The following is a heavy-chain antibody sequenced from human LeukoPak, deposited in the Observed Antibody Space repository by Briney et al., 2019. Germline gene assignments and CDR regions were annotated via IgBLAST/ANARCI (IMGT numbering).Heavy chain of an antibody. V-gene: IGHV3-9*01. CDR1: GFTFDGYA. J-gene: IGHJ5*02. CDR2: ISWNSGSI. D-gene: IGHD6-19*01. Sequence: GGSLRLSRAASGFTFDGYAMHLVRQAPRKGLEWVSGISWNSGSIGYADSVKGRFTISRDNAKNSLYLQMNSLRAEDTALYYCAKSSGPTNWFDPWGQGTLVTVSS. CDR3: AKSSGPTNWFDP.